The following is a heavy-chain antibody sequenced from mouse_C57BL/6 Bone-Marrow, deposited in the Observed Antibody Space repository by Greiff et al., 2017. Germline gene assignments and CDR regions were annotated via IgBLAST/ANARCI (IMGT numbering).Heavy chain of an antibody. CDR1: GYTFTDYE. Sequence: VKLMESGAELVRPGASVTLSCKASGYTFTDYEMHWVKQTPVHGLEWIGAIDPETGGTAYNQKFKGKAILTADKSSSTAYMELRSLTSEDSAVYYCTRGIYAYYFDYWGQGTTLTVSS. V-gene: IGHV1-15*01. J-gene: IGHJ2*01. CDR2: IDPETGGT. CDR3: TRGIYAYYFDY. D-gene: IGHD2-3*01.